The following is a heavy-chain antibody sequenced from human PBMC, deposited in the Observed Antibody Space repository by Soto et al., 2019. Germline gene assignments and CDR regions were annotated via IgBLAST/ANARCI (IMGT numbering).Heavy chain of an antibody. CDR3: ARYRREAVAGYTLDN. V-gene: IGHV4-59*01. D-gene: IGHD6-13*01. J-gene: IGHJ4*02. Sequence: KPSETLSLTCTVSGGSISSNYWTWIRQPPGQGLEWIGSVYNSESTNYNPSLKSRVTISEDTSKSQFSLKVNSMTAADTAVYYCARYRREAVAGYTLDNWGQGILVTVSS. CDR1: GGSISSNY. CDR2: VYNSEST.